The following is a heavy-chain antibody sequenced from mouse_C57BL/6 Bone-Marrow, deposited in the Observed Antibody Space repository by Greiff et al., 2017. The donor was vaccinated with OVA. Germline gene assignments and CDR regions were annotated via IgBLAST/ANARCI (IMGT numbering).Heavy chain of an antibody. V-gene: IGHV1-80*01. D-gene: IGHD2-2*01. CDR3: ARYRPSGYGYYFDD. Sequence: QVQLQQSGAELVKPGASVKISCKASGYAFSSYWMNWVKQRPGKGLEWIGQIYPGDGDTNYNGKFKGKATLTADKSSSTAYMQLSSLTSEDSAVYFCARYRPSGYGYYFDDWGQGTTLTVSS. CDR1: GYAFSSYW. J-gene: IGHJ2*01. CDR2: IYPGDGDT.